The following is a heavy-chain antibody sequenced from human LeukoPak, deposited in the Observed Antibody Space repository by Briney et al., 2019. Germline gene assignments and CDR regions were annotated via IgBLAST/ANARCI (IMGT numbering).Heavy chain of an antibody. J-gene: IGHJ4*02. CDR3: ARDRSTTHFDY. V-gene: IGHV3-33*01. CDR1: GFTFSSYG. D-gene: IGHD5/OR15-5a*01. CDR2: IWYDGSNT. Sequence: GGSLRLSCAASGFTFSSYGMHWVRQAPGKGLEWVAMIWYDGSNTYYADSVKGRFTISRDNPKNTLFLQMDSLRAEDTAVYYCARDRSTTHFDYWGQGTLVTVSS.